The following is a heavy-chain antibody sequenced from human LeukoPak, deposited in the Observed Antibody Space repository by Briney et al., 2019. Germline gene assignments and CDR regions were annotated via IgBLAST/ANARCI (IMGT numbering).Heavy chain of an antibody. CDR3: ARFSAMYAFDI. Sequence: PSETLSLTCAVSGYSISRGYYWGWIRQPPGKGLEWIGSIYHSGSTYYNPSLKSRVTISVDTSKNQFSLKLSSVTAADTAVYYCARFSAMYAFDIWGQGTMVTVSS. J-gene: IGHJ3*02. D-gene: IGHD2-2*01. V-gene: IGHV4-38-2*01. CDR2: IYHSGST. CDR1: GYSISRGYY.